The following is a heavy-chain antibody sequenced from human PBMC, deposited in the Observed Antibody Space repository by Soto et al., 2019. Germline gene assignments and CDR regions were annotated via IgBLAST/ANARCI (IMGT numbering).Heavy chain of an antibody. V-gene: IGHV4-30-2*01. Sequence: SETLALTCAVCCGSISSGGYSWSWSRQPPGKGLEWMLYIYHSGSTYDNTSLKSRVTIAVDRSKNQFSLKLGSVTAADTAVYYCARLQYTVVTALDIWGQGTMVTVSS. CDR1: CGSISSGGYS. CDR2: IYHSGST. D-gene: IGHD2-15*01. J-gene: IGHJ3*02. CDR3: ARLQYTVVTALDI.